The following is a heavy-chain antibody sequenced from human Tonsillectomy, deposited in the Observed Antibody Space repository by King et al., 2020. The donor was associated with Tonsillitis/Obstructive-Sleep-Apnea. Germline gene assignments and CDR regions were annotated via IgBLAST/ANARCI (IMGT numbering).Heavy chain of an antibody. CDR1: GDSVSSNSAA. CDR3: ARAPAMYSSGWYEEGWFDP. D-gene: IGHD6-19*01. V-gene: IGHV6-1*01. CDR2: TYYRSKWYN. Sequence: VQLQQSGPGLVKPSQTLSLTCAISGDSVSSNSAAWNWIRQSPSRGLEWLERTYYRSKWYNDYAVSVKSRITINPDTSKNQFSLQLNSVTPEDTAVYYCARAPAMYSSGWYEEGWFDPWGQGTLVTVSS. J-gene: IGHJ5*02.